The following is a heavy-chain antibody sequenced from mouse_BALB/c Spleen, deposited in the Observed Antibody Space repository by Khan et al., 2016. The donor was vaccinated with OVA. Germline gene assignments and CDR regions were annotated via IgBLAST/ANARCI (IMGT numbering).Heavy chain of an antibody. J-gene: IGHJ4*01. CDR2: IWGGGSK. V-gene: IGHV2-6-5*01. Sequence: SGPGLVAPSQSLSITCTVSGFSLTDYAVSWIRQPPGKGLEWLGVIWGGGSKYYNSALKSRLSISKDNSKSQVFLKMNSLQTDDTAMYYCAKDPPYYAMDYWGQGTSVTVSS. CDR1: GFSLTDYA. CDR3: AKDPPYYAMDY.